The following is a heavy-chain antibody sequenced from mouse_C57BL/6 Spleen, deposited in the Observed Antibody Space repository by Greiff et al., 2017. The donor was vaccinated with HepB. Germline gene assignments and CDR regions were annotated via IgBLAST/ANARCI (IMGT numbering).Heavy chain of an antibody. D-gene: IGHD4-1*01. CDR2: ISSGGSYT. CDR1: GFTFSSYG. CDR3: ARQQANWDAMDY. J-gene: IGHJ4*01. V-gene: IGHV5-6*01. Sequence: EVQLVESGGDLVKPGGSLKLSCAASGFTFSSYGMSWVRQTPDKRLEWVATISSGGSYTYYPDSVKGRFTICRDNAKNTMYLQMSSLKSEDTAMYYCARQQANWDAMDYWGQGTSVTVSS.